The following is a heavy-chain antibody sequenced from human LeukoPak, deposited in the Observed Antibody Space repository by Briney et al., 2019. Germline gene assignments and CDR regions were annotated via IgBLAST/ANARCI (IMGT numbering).Heavy chain of an antibody. Sequence: ASVKVSCKASGYTFTSYDINWVRQATGQGLEWMGWMNPNSGNTGYAQKFQGRVTMTRNTSISTAYMELSSLRSEDTAVYYCARFDLQNYYMDAWGKGTTVTVSS. CDR3: ARFDLQNYYMDA. J-gene: IGHJ6*03. D-gene: IGHD3-9*01. CDR2: MNPNSGNT. CDR1: GYTFTSYD. V-gene: IGHV1-8*01.